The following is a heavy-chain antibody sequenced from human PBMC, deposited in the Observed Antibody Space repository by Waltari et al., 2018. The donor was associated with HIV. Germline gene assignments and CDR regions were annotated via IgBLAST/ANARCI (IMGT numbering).Heavy chain of an antibody. J-gene: IGHJ4*02. CDR3: ARAWWDSSGGFDS. CDR2: IYRSGNT. CDR1: GGSIGSGAYH. V-gene: IGHV4-61*02. Sequence: QLQLQESGPRLVKPSQTLSLTCTYSGGSIGSGAYHWNWLRQSDGEGLEWIARIYRSGNTNYNPSLKSRVTIQVDTSEDEFSLKLNSVTAADTAVYYCARAWWDSSGGFDSWGQGILVTVSS. D-gene: IGHD6-19*01.